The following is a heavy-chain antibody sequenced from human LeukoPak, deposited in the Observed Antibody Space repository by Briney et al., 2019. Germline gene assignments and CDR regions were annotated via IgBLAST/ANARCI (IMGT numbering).Heavy chain of an antibody. V-gene: IGHV3-53*01. Sequence: GGSLRLSYTVSGFTVSSNSMSWVRQAPGKGLEWVSFIYSDNTHYSDSVKGRFTISRDNAKNSLYLQMNSLRAEDTAVYYCARTRLGYCSGGSCFSTLSDYWGQGTLVTVSS. J-gene: IGHJ4*02. CDR2: IYSDNT. D-gene: IGHD2-15*01. CDR1: GFTVSSNS. CDR3: ARTRLGYCSGGSCFSTLSDY.